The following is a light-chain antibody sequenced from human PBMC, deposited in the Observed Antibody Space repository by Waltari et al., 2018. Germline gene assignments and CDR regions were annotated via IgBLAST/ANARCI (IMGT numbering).Light chain of an antibody. CDR1: SSAVGGYNY. V-gene: IGLV2-14*01. CDR2: EVS. CDR3: SSYTSSISWV. Sequence: QSALTQPASVSGSPGQSITISCTGTSSAVGGYNYVSWYQHHPGTAPKLMIYEVSNRPSGVSNRFSGSKSGNTASQTISGLQAEDEAHYYCSSYTSSISWVFGGGTKLTVL. J-gene: IGLJ3*02.